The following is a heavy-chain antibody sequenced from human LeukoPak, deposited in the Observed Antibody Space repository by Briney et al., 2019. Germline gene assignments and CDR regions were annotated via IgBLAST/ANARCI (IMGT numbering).Heavy chain of an antibody. D-gene: IGHD4-17*01. CDR1: GGTFSSYA. CDR2: IIPIFGTA. V-gene: IGHV1-69*05. Sequence: SVKVSCKASGGTFSSYAISWVRQAPGQGLGWMGGIIPIFGTANYAEKFQGRVTITRDESTSTAYMELSSLRSEDTAVYYCARTYGDYGWYNWFDPWGQGTLVTVSS. CDR3: ARTYGDYGWYNWFDP. J-gene: IGHJ5*02.